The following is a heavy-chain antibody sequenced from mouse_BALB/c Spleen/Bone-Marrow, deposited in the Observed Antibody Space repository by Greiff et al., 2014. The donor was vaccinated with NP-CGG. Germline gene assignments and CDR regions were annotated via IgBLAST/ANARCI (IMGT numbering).Heavy chain of an antibody. D-gene: IGHD2-4*01. V-gene: IGHV5-12*02. J-gene: IGHJ3*01. CDR3: ARHNYDETWFAY. Sequence: EVKLVESGGGLVQPGGSLKLSCATSGFTFSDYYMYWVRQTPEKRLEWVAYISNGGGSTYYPDTVKGRFTISRDNAKNTLYLQMSRRKSEDTAMYYCARHNYDETWFAYWGQGTLVTVSA. CDR1: GFTFSDYY. CDR2: ISNGGGST.